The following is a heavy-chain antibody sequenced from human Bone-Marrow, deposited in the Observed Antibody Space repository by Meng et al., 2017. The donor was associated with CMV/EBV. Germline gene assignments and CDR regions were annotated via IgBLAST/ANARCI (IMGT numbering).Heavy chain of an antibody. D-gene: IGHD1-26*01. Sequence: QVHIRQWGAGLLKPSGTLSLPCGVYGAPFSGYWSWVRQPPGKGLEWIGEITHSGSTNYNVSLKSRVTISIDTSKNQFSLKLSSVTATDTAVYYCAPGFRSWSGSYSSWGQGTLVTVSS. CDR2: ITHSGST. CDR1: GAPFSGY. J-gene: IGHJ4*02. V-gene: IGHV4-34*01. CDR3: APGFRSWSGSYSS.